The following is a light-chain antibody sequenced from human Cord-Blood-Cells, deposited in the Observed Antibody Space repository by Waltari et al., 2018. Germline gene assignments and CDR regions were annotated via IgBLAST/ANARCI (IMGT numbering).Light chain of an antibody. CDR2: WAS. CDR3: QQYYSTPWT. CDR1: QSVLYISNNKNY. Sequence: DIVLTQSPHSLAVSLGERAPINCKSSQSVLYISNNKNYLAWYQQKPGQPPKLLIYWASTRESGVPDRFSGSGSGTDFTLTISSLQAEDVAVYYCQQYYSTPWTFGQGTKVEIK. V-gene: IGKV4-1*01. J-gene: IGKJ1*01.